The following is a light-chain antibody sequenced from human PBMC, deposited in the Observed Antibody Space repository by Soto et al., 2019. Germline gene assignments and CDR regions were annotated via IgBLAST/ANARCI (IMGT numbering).Light chain of an antibody. CDR2: GAS. CDR1: QSVGDD. Sequence: ERVMTQSPATLSVSPGERATLSCRASQSVGDDLAWYQQKPGQAPRLLIYGASSRAPGIPDRFSGSGSGTEFTLTISSLQSEDSAVYYCQQYENWPQLTFGGGTKVEIK. CDR3: QQYENWPQLT. J-gene: IGKJ4*01. V-gene: IGKV3-15*01.